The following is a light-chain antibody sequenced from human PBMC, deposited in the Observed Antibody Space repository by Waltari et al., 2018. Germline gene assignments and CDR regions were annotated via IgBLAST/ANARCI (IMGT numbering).Light chain of an antibody. CDR1: NIGSKS. CDR3: LVWHSTIDHQGV. CDR2: SDS. V-gene: IGLV3-21*04. Sequence: SYVVTQSPSVSVAPGETAGVTRGGANIGSKSVHWYQQRPGQAPVLVISSDSDRPSGIPERFSGSNSGNTATLTISWVEAEDEADYYCLVWHSTIDHQGVFGGGTKLTVL. J-gene: IGLJ2*01.